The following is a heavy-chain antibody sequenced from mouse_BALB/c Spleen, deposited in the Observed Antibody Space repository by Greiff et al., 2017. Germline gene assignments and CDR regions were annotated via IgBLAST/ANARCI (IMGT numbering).Heavy chain of an antibody. Sequence: EVKLVESGGDLVKPGGSLKLSCAASGFTFSSYGMSWVRQTPDKRLEWVAEISSGGSYTYYPDTVTGRFTISRDNAKNTLYLEVSSLRSEDTAMYYCARDMITTAAWFAYWGQGTLVSVSA. CDR2: ISSGGSYT. V-gene: IGHV5-9-4*01. CDR1: GFTFSSYG. D-gene: IGHD2-4*01. CDR3: ARDMITTAAWFAY. J-gene: IGHJ3*01.